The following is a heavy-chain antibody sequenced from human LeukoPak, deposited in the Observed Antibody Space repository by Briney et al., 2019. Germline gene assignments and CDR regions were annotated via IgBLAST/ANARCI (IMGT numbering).Heavy chain of an antibody. CDR1: GLTFSSYG. CDR3: AKGGCSSTTCYLANP. V-gene: IGHV3-30*18. Sequence: GRSLRLFCAASGLTFSSYGMHWVRQAPGKGLEWVAVISYDGTIRNYADSVKGRFTISRDNSKNTLYLQMNSLTAEDTALYYCAKGGCSSTTCYLANPWGQGTLVTVSS. CDR2: ISYDGTIR. J-gene: IGHJ5*02. D-gene: IGHD2-2*01.